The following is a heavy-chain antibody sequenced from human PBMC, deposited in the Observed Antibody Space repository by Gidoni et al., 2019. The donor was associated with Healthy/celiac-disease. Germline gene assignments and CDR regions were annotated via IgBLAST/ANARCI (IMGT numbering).Heavy chain of an antibody. Sequence: QVHPQESGPGLVKPSQTLSLTCTVSGGSISSGGYYWSWIRQHPGKGLEWIGYIDYSGSTYYNPSLKSRVTISVDTSKNQFSRKLSSVTAADTAVYYCARVHRADYSIDYWGQGTLVTVSS. V-gene: IGHV4-31*03. CDR1: GGSISSGGYY. J-gene: IGHJ4*02. CDR2: IDYSGST. CDR3: ARVHRADYSIDY. D-gene: IGHD4-4*01.